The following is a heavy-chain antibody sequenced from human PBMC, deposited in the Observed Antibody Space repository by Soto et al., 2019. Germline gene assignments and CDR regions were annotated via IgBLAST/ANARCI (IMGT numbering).Heavy chain of an antibody. Sequence: GGSLRLSCVAPGYTFNSHEMNWIRQTPGKGLEWISSISGSGTTKYADSVKGRFTISRDNAHKSIYLEMNSLRVEDTAVYYCARGGIHWGQGALVTVSS. D-gene: IGHD6-13*01. CDR1: GYTFNSHE. J-gene: IGHJ4*02. V-gene: IGHV3-48*03. CDR3: ARGGIH. CDR2: ISGSGTT.